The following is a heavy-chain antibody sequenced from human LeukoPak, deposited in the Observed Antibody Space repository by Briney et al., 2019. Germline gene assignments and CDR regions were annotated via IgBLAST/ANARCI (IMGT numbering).Heavy chain of an antibody. D-gene: IGHD3-22*01. CDR2: IIPIFGTA. J-gene: IGHJ4*02. V-gene: IGHV1-69*13. Sequence: SVKVSCKASGGTFSSYAISWVRQAPGQGLEWMGGIIPIFGTANYAQKFQGRVTITADESTSTAYMELSSLRSEDTAVYYCARDYLYYDSSGYYSHGYWGQGTLVTVSS. CDR1: GGTFSSYA. CDR3: ARDYLYYDSSGYYSHGY.